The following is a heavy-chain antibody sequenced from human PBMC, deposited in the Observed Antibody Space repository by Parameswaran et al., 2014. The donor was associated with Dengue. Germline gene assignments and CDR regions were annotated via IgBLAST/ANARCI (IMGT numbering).Heavy chain of an antibody. J-gene: IGHJ4*02. CDR3: ARARTRPAAMTDY. V-gene: IGHV3-21*01. Sequence: AGGPWRLSCAASGFTFSSYSMNWVRQAPGKGLEWVSSISSSSSYIYYADSVKGRFTISRDNAKNSLYLQMNSLRAEDTAVYYCARARTRPAAMTDYWGQGTLVTVSS. D-gene: IGHD2-2*01. CDR2: ISSSSSYI. CDR1: GFTFSSYS.